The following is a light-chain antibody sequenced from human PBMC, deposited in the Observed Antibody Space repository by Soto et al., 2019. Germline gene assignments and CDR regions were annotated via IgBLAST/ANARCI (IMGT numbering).Light chain of an antibody. CDR1: QSVSSN. V-gene: IGKV3-15*01. J-gene: IGKJ4*01. CDR2: GAS. CDR3: LQYNNWLT. Sequence: EIVMTQSTATLSVSQGERATLSCRASQSVSSNFAWYQQKPGQTPRLLIYGASTRATGFPARFSGSGSGTEFTLTISSLHSEDSAVYYCLQYNNWLTFGGGTKVESK.